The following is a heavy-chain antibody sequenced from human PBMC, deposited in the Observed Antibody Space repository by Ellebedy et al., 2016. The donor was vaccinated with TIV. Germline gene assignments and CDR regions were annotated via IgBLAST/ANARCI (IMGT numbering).Heavy chain of an antibody. V-gene: IGHV1-18*01. CDR1: GYIFDTYG. CDR2: ISVYNGHT. D-gene: IGHD2/OR15-2a*01. Sequence: ASVKVSCKASGYIFDTYGISWVRQAPGQGLEWMGWISVYNGHTNYAQRVQGRVTMTTDTSTSTAYMGLRSLRSDDTAMYYCARDSPHLLSFGRQHDIWGQGTIVTVSS. J-gene: IGHJ3*02. CDR3: ARDSPHLLSFGRQHDI.